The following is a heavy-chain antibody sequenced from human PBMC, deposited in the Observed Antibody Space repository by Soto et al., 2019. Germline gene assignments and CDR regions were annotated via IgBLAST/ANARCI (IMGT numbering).Heavy chain of an antibody. V-gene: IGHV1-2*02. CDR3: ATSNWRPNNWFDP. Sequence: QVQLVQSGAEVKKPGASVKVSCKASGYTFTDFYIHWVRQAPGQGLEWMGWISPNSGGSNYAQKFLSRVTITRDTSIKTTYMELSSLRSDDTAMYYCATSNWRPNNWFDPWGQGTLVTVSS. J-gene: IGHJ5*02. CDR2: ISPNSGGS. D-gene: IGHD1-20*01. CDR1: GYTFTDFY.